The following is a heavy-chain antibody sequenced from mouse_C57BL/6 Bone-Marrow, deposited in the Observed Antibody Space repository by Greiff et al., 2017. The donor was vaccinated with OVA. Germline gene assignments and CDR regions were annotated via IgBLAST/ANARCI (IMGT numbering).Heavy chain of an antibody. CDR2: IYPSDSET. Sequence: QVHVKQPGAELVRPGSSVKLSCKASGYTFTSYWMDWVKQRPGQGLEWIGNIYPSDSETHYNQKFKDKATLTVDKSSSTAYMQLNSLASEDSAVYYYATDYWGQGTTLTVSS. V-gene: IGHV1-61*01. CDR1: GYTFTSYW. J-gene: IGHJ2*01. CDR3: ATDY.